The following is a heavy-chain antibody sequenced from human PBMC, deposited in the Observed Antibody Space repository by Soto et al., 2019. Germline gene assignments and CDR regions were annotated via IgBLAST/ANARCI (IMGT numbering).Heavy chain of an antibody. CDR3: ARAAGYCSGGSCYSRSYYYMDV. J-gene: IGHJ6*03. CDR1: GFTVSSNY. CDR2: IYSGGST. Sequence: EVQLVESGGGLVQPGGSLRLSCAASGFTVSSNYMSWVRQSPGKGLEWVSVIYSGGSTYYADSVKGRFTISRHNSKNTLYLQMNSLRAEDTAVYYCARAAGYCSGGSCYSRSYYYMDVWGKGTAVTVSS. V-gene: IGHV3-53*04. D-gene: IGHD2-15*01.